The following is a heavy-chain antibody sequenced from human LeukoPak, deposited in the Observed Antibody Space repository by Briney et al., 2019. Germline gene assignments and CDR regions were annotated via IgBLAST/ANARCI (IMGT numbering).Heavy chain of an antibody. J-gene: IGHJ4*02. CDR3: ARDYGILTGYSLGY. CDR2: IYYGGST. CDR1: GGSISSSSYY. Sequence: SETLSLTCTVSGGSISSSSYYWGWIRQPPGKGLEWIGSIYYGGSTYYNPSLKGRVTISVDTSKNQFSLKLSSVTAADAAVYYCARDYGILTGYSLGYWGQGTLVTVSS. D-gene: IGHD3-9*01. V-gene: IGHV4-39*07.